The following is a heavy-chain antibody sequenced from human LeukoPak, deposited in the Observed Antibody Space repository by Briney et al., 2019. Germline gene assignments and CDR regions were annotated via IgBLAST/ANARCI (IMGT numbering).Heavy chain of an antibody. D-gene: IGHD2-21*02. J-gene: IGHJ4*02. Sequence: GGSLRLSCAASGFTFSSYWMSWVRQAPGKGLEWVANIKQDGSEKYYVDSVKGRFTISRDNAKNSLYLQMNNLRVDDTAIYYCAKDHANTPVVTNWGQGILVSVSS. CDR1: GFTFSSYW. V-gene: IGHV3-7*03. CDR2: IKQDGSEK. CDR3: AKDHANTPVVTN.